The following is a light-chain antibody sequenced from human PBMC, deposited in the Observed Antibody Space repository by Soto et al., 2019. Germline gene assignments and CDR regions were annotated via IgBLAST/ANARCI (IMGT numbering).Light chain of an antibody. V-gene: IGKV3-15*01. CDR1: HSISTN. CDR3: QQYNSWPT. J-gene: IGKJ4*01. Sequence: EIIMTQSPATLSVSPGEGATLSCRTSHSISTNLAWYQHKRGQSPKLLVYGASTRATGVPARFSCSGSGAEFTLSISSRQSEDFAVYYCQQYNSWPTFGGGYKLEIK. CDR2: GAS.